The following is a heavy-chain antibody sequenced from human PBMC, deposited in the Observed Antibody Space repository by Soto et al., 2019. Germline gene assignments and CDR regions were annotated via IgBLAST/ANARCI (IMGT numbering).Heavy chain of an antibody. D-gene: IGHD3-9*01. CDR1: GGTFSSYA. J-gene: IGHJ6*02. CDR2: IIPIFGTA. CDR3: ARDGGYILTGFYGMDV. V-gene: IGHV1-69*05. Sequence: SVKVSCQASGGTFSSYAISWVRQAPGQGLEWMGGIIPIFGTANYAQKFQGRVTITRDTSASTAYMELSSLRSEDTAVYYCARDGGYILTGFYGMDVWGQGTTVTVSS.